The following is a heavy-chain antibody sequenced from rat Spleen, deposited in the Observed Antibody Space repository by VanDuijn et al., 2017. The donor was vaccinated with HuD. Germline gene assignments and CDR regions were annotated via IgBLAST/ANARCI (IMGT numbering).Heavy chain of an antibody. Sequence: QVQLKESGPGLVQPSQTLSLTCTVSGFSLTSYHVTWVRQPPGKGLEWMGLIWTGGSTAYNSALKSRLSISRDTSKNQVFLTVNSLQTEDTAMYFCVRGSAFFDYWGQGVMVTVSS. V-gene: IGHV2-43*01. CDR1: GFSLTSYH. CDR2: IWTGGST. CDR3: VRGSAFFDY. J-gene: IGHJ2*01. D-gene: IGHD3-3*01.